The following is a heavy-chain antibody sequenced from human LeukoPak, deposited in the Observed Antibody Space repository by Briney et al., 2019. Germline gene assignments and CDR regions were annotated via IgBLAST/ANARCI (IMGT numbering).Heavy chain of an antibody. V-gene: IGHV1-2*02. Sequence: ASVKVSCKASGYTFTGYYMHWVRQAPGQGLEWMGWINPNSGGTNYAKKFQGRVTMTRDTSISTAYMELSRLRSDDTAVYYCARDLIRGTPRGFDPWGQGTLVTVSS. CDR1: GYTFTGYY. CDR3: ARDLIRGTPRGFDP. CDR2: INPNSGGT. J-gene: IGHJ5*02. D-gene: IGHD3-10*01.